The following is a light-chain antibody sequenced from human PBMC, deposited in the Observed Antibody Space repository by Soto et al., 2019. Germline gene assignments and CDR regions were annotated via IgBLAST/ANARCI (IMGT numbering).Light chain of an antibody. CDR1: QSVSSSY. CDR3: QQYGSSRLT. J-gene: IGKJ1*01. Sequence: EIVLTQSPGTLSLSPGERATLSCRASQSVSSSYLAWYQQKPGQAPRLLIDGASSRATGIPDRFSGSGSGTDFTLTISRLEPEDFAVYYCQQYGSSRLTFGQGTKVDIK. CDR2: GAS. V-gene: IGKV3-20*01.